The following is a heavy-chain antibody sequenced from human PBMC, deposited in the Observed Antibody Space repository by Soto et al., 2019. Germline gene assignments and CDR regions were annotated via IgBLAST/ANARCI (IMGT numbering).Heavy chain of an antibody. D-gene: IGHD2-21*02. CDR2: ISYDGSNT. CDR3: AKNIYGEVTAMDDFDY. J-gene: IGHJ4*02. Sequence: QVHLVESGGGVVQPGRSLRLSCAASGFTFNNFGMYWVRQAPGKGLERVAVISYDGSNTFYVDSVKGRFTISRDNSKNTVYLHMNSLRADDTAVYYCAKNIYGEVTAMDDFDYWGQGTRVTVAS. V-gene: IGHV3-30*18. CDR1: GFTFNNFG.